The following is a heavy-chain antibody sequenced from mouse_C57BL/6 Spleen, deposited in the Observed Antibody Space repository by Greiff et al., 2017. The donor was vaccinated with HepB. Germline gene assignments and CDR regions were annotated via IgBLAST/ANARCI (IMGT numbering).Heavy chain of an antibody. D-gene: IGHD1-1*01. CDR1: GYTFTSYG. V-gene: IGHV1-81*01. Sequence: VKVVESGAELARPGASVKLSCKASGYTFTSYGISWVKQRTGQGLEWIGEIYPRSGNTYYNEKFKGKATLTADKSSSTAYMELRSLTSEDSAVYFCARHGYGSSYYAMDYWGQGTSVTVSS. J-gene: IGHJ4*01. CDR3: ARHGYGSSYYAMDY. CDR2: IYPRSGNT.